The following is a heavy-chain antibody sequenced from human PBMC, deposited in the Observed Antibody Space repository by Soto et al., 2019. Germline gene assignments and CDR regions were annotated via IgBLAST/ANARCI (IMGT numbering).Heavy chain of an antibody. Sequence: QVQLVESGGGVVQPGRSLRLSCAASGFTFSSYGMHWVRQAPGKGLEWVAVIWYDGSNKYYADSVKGRFTISRDNSKNLLYLQMNSRGAEDTAVYYCAGGGLFGGARGYYYYGMDVWGQGTTVTVSS. CDR2: IWYDGSNK. D-gene: IGHD3-10*01. CDR1: GFTFSSYG. V-gene: IGHV3-33*01. J-gene: IGHJ6*02. CDR3: AGGGLFGGARGYYYYGMDV.